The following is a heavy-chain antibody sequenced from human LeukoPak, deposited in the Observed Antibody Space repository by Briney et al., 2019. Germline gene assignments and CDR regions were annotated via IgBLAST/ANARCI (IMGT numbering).Heavy chain of an antibody. CDR1: GGTFSSYA. CDR2: IIPIFGTA. V-gene: IGHV1-69*05. J-gene: IGHJ1*01. D-gene: IGHD3-22*01. CDR3: ARHSPTYYYDSSGYYYQH. Sequence: SVKVSCKASGGTFSSYAISWVRQAPGHAREWMGGIIPIFGTANYAQKLQGRVTITTDESTSTAYMELSSLRYEDTAVYYCARHSPTYYYDSSGYYYQHWGQGTLVTVSS.